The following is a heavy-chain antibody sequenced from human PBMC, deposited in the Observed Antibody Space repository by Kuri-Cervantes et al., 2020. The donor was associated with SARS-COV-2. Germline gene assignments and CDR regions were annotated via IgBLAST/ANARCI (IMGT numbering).Heavy chain of an antibody. CDR1: GGSISSSSYY. V-gene: IGHV4-39*01. D-gene: IGHD2-2*01. CDR2: IYYSGST. Sequence: SCTVSGGSISSSSYYWGWIRQPPGKGLEWIGSIYYSGSTYYNPSLKSRVTISVDTSKNQFSLKLSSVTAADTAVYHCARRLEYANAFDIWGQGTMVTVSS. CDR3: ARRLEYANAFDI. J-gene: IGHJ3*02.